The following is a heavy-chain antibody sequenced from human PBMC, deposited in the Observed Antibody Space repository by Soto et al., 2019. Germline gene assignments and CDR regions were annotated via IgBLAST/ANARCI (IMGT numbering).Heavy chain of an antibody. CDR1: GGTFSSYT. J-gene: IGHJ5*02. CDR3: ARGVGSGSYYNQYNWFDP. D-gene: IGHD3-10*01. Sequence: SVKVSCKASGGTFSSYTFSWVRQAPGQGLEWMGRIIPILGITDYAQKVQGRVTITADKSTSTAYMELRSLRSDDTAVYYCARGVGSGSYYNQYNWFDPWGQGTLVTVSS. V-gene: IGHV1-69*02. CDR2: IIPILGIT.